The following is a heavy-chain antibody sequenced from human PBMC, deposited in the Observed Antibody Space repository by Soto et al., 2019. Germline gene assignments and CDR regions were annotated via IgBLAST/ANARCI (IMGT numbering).Heavy chain of an antibody. Sequence: QVQLVESGGGVVQPGRSLRLSCAASGFTFSSYGMHWVRQAPGKGLEWVAVISYDGSNKYYADSVKGRFTISRDNSKNPLYLQLNSWRVVETAVYYLAKDFPGGGYFDYWGRGTLVTFSS. CDR3: AKDFPGGGYFDY. CDR2: ISYDGSNK. J-gene: IGHJ4*02. CDR1: GFTFSSYG. D-gene: IGHD2-15*01. V-gene: IGHV3-30*18.